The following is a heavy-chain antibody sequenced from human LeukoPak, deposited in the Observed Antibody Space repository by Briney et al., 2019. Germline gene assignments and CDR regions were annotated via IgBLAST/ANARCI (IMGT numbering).Heavy chain of an antibody. CDR1: GFTFSDYY. V-gene: IGHV3-11*03. CDR2: ISSGSSYT. CDR3: AKTVGSGSYSLPFDY. Sequence: GGSLRLSCAASGFTFSDYYMSWIRQAPGKGLEWVSYISSGSSYTNYADSVKGRFTISRDNAKNSLYLQMNSLRAEDTAVYYCAKTVGSGSYSLPFDYWGQGTLVTVSS. D-gene: IGHD3-10*01. J-gene: IGHJ4*02.